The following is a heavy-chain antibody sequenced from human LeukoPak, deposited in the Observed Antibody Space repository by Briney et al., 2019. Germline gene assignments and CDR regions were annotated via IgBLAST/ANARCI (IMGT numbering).Heavy chain of an antibody. J-gene: IGHJ4*02. CDR2: ISSRGDST. CDR3: ARESSGTYYLKQ. D-gene: IGHD1-26*01. Sequence: GGSLRLACAASGFTFSNSYMNWIRQAPGNGPEWVSSISSRGDSTNYADSVKGRFTISRDNAKNSLYLQMNSLRAEDTAVYYCARESSGTYYLKQWGQGTLVTVYS. CDR1: GFTFSNSY. V-gene: IGHV3-11*05.